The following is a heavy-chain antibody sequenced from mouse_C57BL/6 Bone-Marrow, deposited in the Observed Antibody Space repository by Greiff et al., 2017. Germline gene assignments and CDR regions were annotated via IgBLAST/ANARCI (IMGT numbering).Heavy chain of an antibody. CDR3: ARDIGSSYAYARDY. CDR1: GFTFSDYY. J-gene: IGHJ4*01. D-gene: IGHD1-1*01. Sequence: EVMLVESEGGLVQPGSSMKLSCTASGFTFSDYYMAWVRQVPEKGLEWVANINYDGSSTYYLDSLKSRFIISRDNAKNILYLQMSSLKSEDTATYYCARDIGSSYAYARDYWGQGTSVTVSS. CDR2: INYDGSST. V-gene: IGHV5-16*01.